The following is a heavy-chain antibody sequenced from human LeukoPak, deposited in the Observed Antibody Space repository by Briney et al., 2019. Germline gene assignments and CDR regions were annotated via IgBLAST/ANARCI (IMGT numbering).Heavy chain of an antibody. CDR1: GGSISSYY. CDR3: ARGVALVPDYYYYGMDV. CDR2: MYTSGST. Sequence: SETLSLTCTVSGGSISSYYWSWIRQPAGKGLEWIGRMYTSGSTNYNPSLKSRVTMSVDTSKNQFSLKLSSVTAADTAVYYCARGVALVPDYYYYGMDVWGQGTTVTVSS. D-gene: IGHD6-13*01. V-gene: IGHV4-4*07. J-gene: IGHJ6*02.